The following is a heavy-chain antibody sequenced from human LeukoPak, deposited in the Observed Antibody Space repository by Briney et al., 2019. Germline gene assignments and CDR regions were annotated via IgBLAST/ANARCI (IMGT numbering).Heavy chain of an antibody. CDR1: GYTFTGYY. V-gene: IGHV1-2*02. CDR3: ERGGPRDIVVVPAAKINWFDP. D-gene: IGHD2-2*01. Sequence: ASVKVSCKASGYTFTGYYMHWVRQAPGQGLEWMGWINPNSGGTNYAQKFQGRVTMTRDTSISTAYMELSRLRSDDTAVYYCERGGPRDIVVVPAAKINWFDPWGQGTLVTVSS. CDR2: INPNSGGT. J-gene: IGHJ5*02.